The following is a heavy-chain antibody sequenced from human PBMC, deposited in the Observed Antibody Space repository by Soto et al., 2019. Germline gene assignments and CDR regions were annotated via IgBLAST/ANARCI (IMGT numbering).Heavy chain of an antibody. J-gene: IGHJ6*02. CDR3: ARAQGCGDCISTSCYVCYYYYGMDV. D-gene: IGHD2-2*01. V-gene: IGHV1-18*01. Sequence: ASVKVSCKASGYTFTSYGMGWVRQAPGQGLEWMGWISAYNGNTNYAQKLQGRVTMTTDTSTSTAYMELRSLRSDDTAVYYCARAQGCGDCISTSCYVCYYYYGMDVWGQGTTVTVSS. CDR2: ISAYNGNT. CDR1: GYTFTSYG.